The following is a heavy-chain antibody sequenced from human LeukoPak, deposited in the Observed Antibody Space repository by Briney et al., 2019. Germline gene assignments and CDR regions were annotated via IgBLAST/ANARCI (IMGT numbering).Heavy chain of an antibody. D-gene: IGHD3-10*01. CDR2: ISGSGGST. V-gene: IGHV3-23*01. CDR1: GFTFSSYA. CDR3: AKDRGRYYYGSGSPAGAYYFDY. Sequence: GGSLRLSCAASGFTFSSYAMSWARQAPGKGLEWVSAISGSGGSTYYADSVKGRFTISRDNSKNTLYLQMNSLRAEDTAVYYCAKDRGRYYYGSGSPAGAYYFDYWGQGTLVTVSS. J-gene: IGHJ4*02.